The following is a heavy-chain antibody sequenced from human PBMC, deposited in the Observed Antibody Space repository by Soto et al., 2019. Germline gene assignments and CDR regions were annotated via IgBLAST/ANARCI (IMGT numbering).Heavy chain of an antibody. CDR2: IYSGGST. V-gene: IGHV3-66*01. D-gene: IGHD1-20*01. J-gene: IGHJ4*02. CDR3: ASTPRDLTGTTIEYYFDY. CDR1: GFTVSSNY. Sequence: GGSLRLSCAASGFTVSSNYMSWVRQAPGKGLEWVSVIYSGGSTYYADSVKGRFTISRDNSKNTLYLQMNSLRAEDTAVYYCASTPRDLTGTTIEYYFDYWGQGTLVTVSS.